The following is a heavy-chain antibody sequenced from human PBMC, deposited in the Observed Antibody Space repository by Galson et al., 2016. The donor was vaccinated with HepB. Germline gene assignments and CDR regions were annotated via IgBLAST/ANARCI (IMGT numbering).Heavy chain of an antibody. CDR2: ITWNSGSK. CDR1: GFTFDDFA. Sequence: SLRLSCAASGFTFDDFAMHWVRQAPGKGLEWVSGITWNSGSKDYADSVKGRFTISRDNAKNSLYLQMSSLRAEDTALYYCAKDIVVAGTRTLDCWGQGTLVTVST. J-gene: IGHJ4*02. V-gene: IGHV3-9*01. D-gene: IGHD6-19*01. CDR3: AKDIVVAGTRTLDC.